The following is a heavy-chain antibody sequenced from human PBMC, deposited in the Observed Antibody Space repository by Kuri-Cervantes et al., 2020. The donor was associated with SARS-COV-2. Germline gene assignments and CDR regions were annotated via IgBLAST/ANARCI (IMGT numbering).Heavy chain of an antibody. CDR1: GYSISSGYY. CDR3: ARDNPGIAAAGSTGFDY. Sequence: SQTLSLTCAVSGYSISSGYYWGWIRQPPGKGLEWIGSIYHSGSTYYNPSLKSRVTISVDTSKNQFSLKLSSVTAADTAVYYCARDNPGIAAAGSTGFDYWGQGTLVTVSS. D-gene: IGHD6-13*01. V-gene: IGHV4-38-2*02. CDR2: IYHSGST. J-gene: IGHJ4*02.